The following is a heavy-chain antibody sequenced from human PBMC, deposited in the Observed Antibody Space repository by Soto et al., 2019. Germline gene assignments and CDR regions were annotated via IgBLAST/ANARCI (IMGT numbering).Heavy chain of an antibody. CDR2: IYYSGST. CDR3: ARDKKYYDFWSGYYTGSPWFDP. J-gene: IGHJ5*02. D-gene: IGHD3-3*01. V-gene: IGHV4-31*03. CDR1: GGSISSGGYY. Sequence: PSETLSLTCTVSGGSISSGGYYWSWIRQHPGKGLGWIGYIYYSGSTYYNPSLKSRVTISVDTSKNQFSLKLSSVTAADTAVYYCARDKKYYDFWSGYYTGSPWFDPWGQGTLVTVSS.